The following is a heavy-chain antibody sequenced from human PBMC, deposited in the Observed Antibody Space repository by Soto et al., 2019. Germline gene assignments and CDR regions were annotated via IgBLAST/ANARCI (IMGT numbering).Heavy chain of an antibody. CDR1: GGSISSGGYS. CDR2: IYHSGST. V-gene: IGHV4-30-2*01. CDR3: ARAGRVVNGAVDI. J-gene: IGHJ3*02. D-gene: IGHD3-3*01. Sequence: PENLYHTCAVSGGSISSGGYSWSWIRQPPGKGLEWIGYIYHSGSTYYNPSLKSRVTIAVDRSKNQFSLKLSSVTAADTAVYDCARAGRVVNGAVDIGGQGTMVTVS.